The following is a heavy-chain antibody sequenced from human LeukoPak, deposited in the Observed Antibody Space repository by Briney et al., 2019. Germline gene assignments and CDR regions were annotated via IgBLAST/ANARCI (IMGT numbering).Heavy chain of an antibody. CDR2: LHHSGGI. J-gene: IGHJ4*02. CDR1: SGSFKSRNYF. V-gene: IGHV4-39*01. CDR3: ARPGPMVRGVITDPIDDDY. D-gene: IGHD3-10*01. Sequence: SETLSLTCNVSSGSFKSRNYFWGWIRQPPGKGLEWIGSLHHSGGIYYNPSLKSRVTISGDTSKNQFSLKLNSVTAADTAVYYCARPGPMVRGVITDPIDDDYWGQGTLVTVSS.